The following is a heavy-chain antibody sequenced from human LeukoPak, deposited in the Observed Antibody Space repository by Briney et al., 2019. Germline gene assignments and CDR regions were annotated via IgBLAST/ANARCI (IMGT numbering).Heavy chain of an antibody. CDR2: IGDGGDST. CDR3: AKEDPRAGAIFDY. D-gene: IGHD3-10*01. Sequence: GGSLRLSCAGSGFTFSSYAMSWVRQAPGKGLEWVSAIGDGGDSTHYADSVKGRFTISRDNSKNTLYLQMNGLRAEDTAVYYCAKEDPRAGAIFDYWGQGTLVTVSS. CDR1: GFTFSSYA. J-gene: IGHJ4*02. V-gene: IGHV3-23*01.